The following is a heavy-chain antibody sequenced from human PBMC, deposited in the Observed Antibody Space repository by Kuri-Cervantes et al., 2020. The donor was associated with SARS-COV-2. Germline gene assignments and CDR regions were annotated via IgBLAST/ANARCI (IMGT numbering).Heavy chain of an antibody. CDR3: AREGSCSSNSCPSDY. CDR2: IIPIFGTA. CDR1: GGTFSSYA. J-gene: IGHJ4*02. V-gene: IGHV1-69*06. Sequence: SVNVSCKASGGTFSSYAISWVRQAPGQGLEWMGGIIPIFGTANYAQRFQGRVTITADKSTSTAYMELSSLRSEDTAVYYCAREGSCSSNSCPSDYWGQGTLVTVSS. D-gene: IGHD2-2*01.